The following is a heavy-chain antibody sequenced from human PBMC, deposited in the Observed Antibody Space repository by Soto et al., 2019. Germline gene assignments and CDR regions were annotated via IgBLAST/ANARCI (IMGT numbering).Heavy chain of an antibody. CDR3: AKLYGFDAFDF. V-gene: IGHV4-59*08. D-gene: IGHD3-16*02. CDR1: GGSISSYY. J-gene: IGHJ3*01. Sequence: QVQLQESGPGLVKPSETLSLTCTVSGGSISSYYWRWIRQPPWKGLEWFGYIFYSGSTNYNPVLKSRVTLSVDTSKNPFSRKLGSVTAADTAVYYCAKLYGFDAFDFWGQGTMVTVSS. CDR2: IFYSGST.